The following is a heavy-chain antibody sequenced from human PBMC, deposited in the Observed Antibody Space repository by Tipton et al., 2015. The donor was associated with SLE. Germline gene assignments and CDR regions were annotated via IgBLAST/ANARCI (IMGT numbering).Heavy chain of an antibody. V-gene: IGHV4-34*01. D-gene: IGHD5-24*01. J-gene: IGHJ3*02. CDR2: ITPSGST. CDR3: AREGRWLPSLVGAFDI. Sequence: TLSLTCAFYGGSFNGYYWSWIRQPPGKGLEWIGEITPSGSTNCNPSLKSRVTLSVDTSQSQFSLDLTSVTAADTAVYYCAREGRWLPSLVGAFDIWGQGTMVTVSS. CDR1: GGSFNGYY.